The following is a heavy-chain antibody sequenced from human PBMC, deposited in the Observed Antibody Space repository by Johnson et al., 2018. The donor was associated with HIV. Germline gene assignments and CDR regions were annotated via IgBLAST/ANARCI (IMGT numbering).Heavy chain of an antibody. J-gene: IGHJ3*02. V-gene: IGHV3-33*08. CDR2: ISFAGMKT. Sequence: QVQLVESVGGVVQPGRSLRLSCAASGFTFSNYGMAWVRQAPGKGLEWVAVISFAGMKTHYADSVRGRFTISRDNSKGTLYLQMNSLRAEDTAVYYCTREWTRYGRASDIWGQGTMVTVSS. D-gene: IGHD3/OR15-3a*01. CDR3: TREWTRYGRASDI. CDR1: GFTFSNYG.